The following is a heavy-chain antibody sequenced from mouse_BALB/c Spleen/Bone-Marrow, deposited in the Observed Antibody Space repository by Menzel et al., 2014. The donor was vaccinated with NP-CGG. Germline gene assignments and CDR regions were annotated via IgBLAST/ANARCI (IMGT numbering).Heavy chain of an antibody. V-gene: IGHV5-12-2*01. CDR1: GFTFSSYT. D-gene: IGHD1-1*01. CDR3: ARHYYGSSYYFGY. CDR2: ISNGGGST. J-gene: IGHJ2*01. Sequence: EVKLVESGGGLVQPGGSLKLFCAASGFTFSSYTMSWVRQTPEKRLEWVAYISNGGGSTYYPDTVKGRFTISRDNAKNTLYLQMSSLKSEDTAMYYCARHYYGSSYYFGYWGQGTTLTVSS.